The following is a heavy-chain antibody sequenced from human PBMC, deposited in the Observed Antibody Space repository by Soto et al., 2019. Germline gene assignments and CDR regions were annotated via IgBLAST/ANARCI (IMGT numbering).Heavy chain of an antibody. D-gene: IGHD6-6*01. CDR1: GFTVSSNY. V-gene: IGHV3-53*01. Sequence: EVQLVESGGGLIQPGGSLRLSCAASGFTVSSNYMSWVRQAPGKGLEWVSVIYSGGSTYYAGSVKGRFTISRDNSKNTRYLQMNSLRAEDTAVYSCARGPSIAARPPLNYWGQGTLVTVSS. J-gene: IGHJ4*02. CDR3: ARGPSIAARPPLNY. CDR2: IYSGGST.